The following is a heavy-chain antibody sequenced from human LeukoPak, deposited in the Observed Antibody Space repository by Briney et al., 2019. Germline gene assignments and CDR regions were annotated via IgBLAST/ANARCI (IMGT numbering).Heavy chain of an antibody. Sequence: SETLSLTCAVYGGSFSGYYWSWIRQPPGKGLEWIGEINHSGSTNYNPSLKSRVTISVDTSKNQFSLKLSSVTAADTAVYYCARGYDILTGIDYWGQGTLVTVSS. D-gene: IGHD3-9*01. V-gene: IGHV4-34*01. J-gene: IGHJ4*02. CDR2: INHSGST. CDR1: GGSFSGYY. CDR3: ARGYDILTGIDY.